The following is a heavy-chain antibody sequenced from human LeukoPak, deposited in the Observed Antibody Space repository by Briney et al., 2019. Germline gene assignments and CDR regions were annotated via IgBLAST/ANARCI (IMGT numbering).Heavy chain of an antibody. Sequence: SETLSLTCTVSGGSISSYYWGWIRQPPGKGLEWIGTIYYSGSTYYNVSLKSRVTISVDTSRNQFSLKLSSVTAADTAVYYCARHSRSVDYGSGSYTWDYWGQGTLVTVSS. V-gene: IGHV4-39*01. CDR1: GGSISSYY. D-gene: IGHD3-10*01. CDR3: ARHSRSVDYGSGSYTWDY. J-gene: IGHJ4*02. CDR2: IYYSGST.